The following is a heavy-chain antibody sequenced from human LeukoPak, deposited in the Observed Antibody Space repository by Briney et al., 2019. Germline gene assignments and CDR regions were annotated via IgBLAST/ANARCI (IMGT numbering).Heavy chain of an antibody. CDR3: AEICGGDCSGAFDI. J-gene: IGHJ3*02. Sequence: ASVKVSCKASGGTFSSYAISWVRQAPGQGLEWMGRIIPILGIANYAQKFQGRVTITADKSTSTAYMELSSLRSEDTAVYYCAEICGGDCSGAFDIWGQGTMVTVSS. CDR1: GGTFSSYA. D-gene: IGHD2-21*02. V-gene: IGHV1-69*04. CDR2: IIPILGIA.